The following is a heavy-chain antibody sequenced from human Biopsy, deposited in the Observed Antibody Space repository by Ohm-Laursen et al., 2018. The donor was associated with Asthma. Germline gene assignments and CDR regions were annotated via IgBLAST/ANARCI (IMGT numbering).Heavy chain of an antibody. V-gene: IGHV3-33*01. CDR2: IWNDGRNK. CDR1: GFPFSSYG. D-gene: IGHD4-17*01. CDR3: ARKARRGDYDFDY. J-gene: IGHJ4*02. Sequence: SLRLSCAASGFPFSSYGMHWVRQAQGKGLEWVAVIWNDGRNKYYADSVKGRFTISRDNSKNKLYLQMNSLRAEDTAVYYCARKARRGDYDFDYWGQGTLVTVSS.